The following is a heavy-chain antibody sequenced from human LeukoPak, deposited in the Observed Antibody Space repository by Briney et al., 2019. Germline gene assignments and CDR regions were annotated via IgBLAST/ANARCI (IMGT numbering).Heavy chain of an antibody. J-gene: IGHJ4*02. CDR2: IIAYNGNT. V-gene: IGHV1-18*01. CDR1: GYTFTSYG. CDR3: ATLPQYSSSLGY. D-gene: IGHD6-6*01. Sequence: ASVKVSCKASGYTFTSYGISWVRQAPGQGLEWMGWIIAYNGNTNYAQKLQGRVTMTTDTSTSTAYMELSRLRSDDTAVYYCATLPQYSSSLGYWGQGTLVTVSS.